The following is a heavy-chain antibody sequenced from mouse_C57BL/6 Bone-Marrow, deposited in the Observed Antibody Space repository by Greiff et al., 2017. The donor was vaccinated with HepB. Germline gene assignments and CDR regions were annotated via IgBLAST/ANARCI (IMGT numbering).Heavy chain of an antibody. CDR2: ISNGGGST. J-gene: IGHJ4*01. D-gene: IGHD2-4*01. Sequence: EVQLVESGGGLVQPGGSLKLSCAASGFTFSDYYMYWVRQTPEKRLEWVAYISNGGGSTYYPDTVKGRFTISRDNAKNTLYLQMSRLKSEDTAMYYCARRGYYDYFDYWGQGTSVTVSS. CDR3: ARRGYYDYFDY. V-gene: IGHV5-12*01. CDR1: GFTFSDYY.